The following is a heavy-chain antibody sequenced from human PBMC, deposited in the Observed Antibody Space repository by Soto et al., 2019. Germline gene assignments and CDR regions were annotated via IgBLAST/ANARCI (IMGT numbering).Heavy chain of an antibody. CDR3: AHFAMAPINFDY. CDR1: GFSLSTSGVG. J-gene: IGHJ4*01. V-gene: IGHV2-5*02. D-gene: IGHD5-12*01. Sequence: QITLKESGPTLVKPTQTLTLTCTFSGFSLSTSGVGVGWTRQPPGKALEWLVLIYWDDDKRYSPSLKSRLTITKDTSKNQVVLTMTNMDPVDTATYYCAHFAMAPINFDYWGQGTLVTVSS. CDR2: IYWDDDK.